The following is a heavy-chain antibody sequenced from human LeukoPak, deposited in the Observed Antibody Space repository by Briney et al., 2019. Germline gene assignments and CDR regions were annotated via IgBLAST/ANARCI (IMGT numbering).Heavy chain of an antibody. Sequence: SQTLSLTCTVSGGSFSSSSYYWGWIRQPPGKGLEWIGSIYYSGSTYYNPSLKSRVTISVDTSKNQFSLKLSSVTAADAAVYYCAVLGVIAAAGKVQDAAFDIWGQGTMVTVSS. CDR3: AVLGVIAAAGKVQDAAFDI. V-gene: IGHV4-39*01. J-gene: IGHJ3*02. D-gene: IGHD6-13*01. CDR2: IYYSGST. CDR1: GGSFSSSSYY.